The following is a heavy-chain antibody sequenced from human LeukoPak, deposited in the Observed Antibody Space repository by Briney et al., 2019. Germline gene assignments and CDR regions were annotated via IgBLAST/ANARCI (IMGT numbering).Heavy chain of an antibody. CDR1: GGSISSYY. V-gene: IGHV4-59*12. CDR3: ARGLGRVDY. J-gene: IGHJ4*02. D-gene: IGHD5-12*01. Sequence: MSSETLSLTCTVSGGSISSYYWSWIRQPPGKGLEWIGYIYYSGSTNYNPSLKSRVTISVDTSKNQFSLKLSSVTAADTAVYYCARGLGRVDYWGQGTLVTVSS. CDR2: IYYSGST.